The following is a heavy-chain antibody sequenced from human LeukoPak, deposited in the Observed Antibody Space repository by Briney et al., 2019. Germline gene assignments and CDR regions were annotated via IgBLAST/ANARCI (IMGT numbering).Heavy chain of an antibody. V-gene: IGHV3-64*01. CDR2: ISSNGGST. D-gene: IGHD2-2*01. Sequence: GGSLRLSCAASGFTFSSYAMHWVRQAPGKGLEYVSAISSNGGSTYYANSVKGRFTISRDNSKNTLYLQMGNLRAEDMAVYYCARVGYCSSTNCFTNYFDYWGQGTLVTVSS. CDR1: GFTFSSYA. J-gene: IGHJ4*02. CDR3: ARVGYCSSTNCFTNYFDY.